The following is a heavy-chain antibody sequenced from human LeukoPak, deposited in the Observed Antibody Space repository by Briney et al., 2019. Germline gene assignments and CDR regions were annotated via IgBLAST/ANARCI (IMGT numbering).Heavy chain of an antibody. CDR1: GGSISSNNW. CDR3: ARVNINNWHSCDY. J-gene: IGHJ4*02. V-gene: IGHV4-4*02. Sequence: SETLSLTCAVSGGSISSNNWWGWVRQPPGKGLEWIGEIYHSGSPNYNPSLKSRVTISVDKSRNHFSLNLSSVTAADTAVYYCARVNINNWHSCDYWGQGTLVAVSS. D-gene: IGHD1-1*01. CDR2: IYHSGSP.